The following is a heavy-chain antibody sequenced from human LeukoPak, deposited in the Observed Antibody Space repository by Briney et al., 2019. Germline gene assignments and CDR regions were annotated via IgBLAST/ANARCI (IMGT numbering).Heavy chain of an antibody. CDR2: MNPNSGNT. Sequence: ASVKVSCKASGYTFTSYDINWVRQATGQGLEWMGWMNPNSGNTGYAQKFQGRVTMTRNTSISTAYMELSSLRSEDTAVYYCARDQKQQLVNGMDVWGQGTTVTVSS. D-gene: IGHD6-13*01. V-gene: IGHV1-8*01. CDR3: ARDQKQQLVNGMDV. CDR1: GYTFTSYD. J-gene: IGHJ6*02.